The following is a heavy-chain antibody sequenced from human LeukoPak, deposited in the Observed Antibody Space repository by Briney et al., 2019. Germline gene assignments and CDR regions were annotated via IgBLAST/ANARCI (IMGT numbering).Heavy chain of an antibody. CDR3: ARGGAVAVLYYFDY. D-gene: IGHD6-19*01. CDR1: GFTFSSYA. V-gene: IGHV3-30-3*01. J-gene: IGHJ4*02. CDR2: ISYDGSNK. Sequence: GGSLRLSCAASGFTFSSYAMHWVRQAPGKGLEWVAVISYDGSNKYHADSVKGRFTISRDNSKNTLYLQMNSLRAEDTAVYYCARGGAVAVLYYFDYWGQGTLVTVSS.